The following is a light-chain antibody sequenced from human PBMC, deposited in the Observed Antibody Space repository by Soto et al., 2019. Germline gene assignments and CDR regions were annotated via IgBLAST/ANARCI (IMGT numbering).Light chain of an antibody. CDR1: QSISSW. CDR2: KAS. V-gene: IGKV1-5*03. J-gene: IGKJ1*01. CDR3: QQYNSYSPEKWP. Sequence: DIQMTQSPSTLSASVGDRVTITCRASQSISSWLAWYQQKPGKAPKLLIYKASSLESGVPSRFSGSGSGTEFTLTISSLQPDDFATYYCQQYNSYSPEKWPFGQGTKVEIK.